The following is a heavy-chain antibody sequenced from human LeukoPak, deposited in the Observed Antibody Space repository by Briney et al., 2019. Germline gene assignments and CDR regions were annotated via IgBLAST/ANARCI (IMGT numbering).Heavy chain of an antibody. J-gene: IGHJ4*02. Sequence: ASVKVSCKASGYTFTSYGISWVRQAPGQGLEWMGWISAYNGNTNYAQKLQGRVTMTTDTSTSTAYMELRSLRSDDTAVYYCASSVIKGGYYWFDYWGQGTLVTVSS. CDR2: ISAYNGNT. CDR3: ASSVIKGGYYWFDY. CDR1: GYTFTSYG. V-gene: IGHV1-18*01. D-gene: IGHD3-22*01.